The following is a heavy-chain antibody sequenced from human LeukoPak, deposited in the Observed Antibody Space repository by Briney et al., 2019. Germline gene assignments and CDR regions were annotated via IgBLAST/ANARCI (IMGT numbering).Heavy chain of an antibody. V-gene: IGHV4-4*09. CDR1: GGSISSYY. Sequence: SETLSLTCTVSGGSISSYYWSWIRQPPGKGLEWIGYIYTSGSTNYNPSLKSRVTISVDTSKNQFSLKLSSVTAADTAVYYCARVDTAMVSYMDVWGKGTTVTVPS. CDR3: ARVDTAMVSYMDV. D-gene: IGHD5-18*01. J-gene: IGHJ6*03. CDR2: IYTSGST.